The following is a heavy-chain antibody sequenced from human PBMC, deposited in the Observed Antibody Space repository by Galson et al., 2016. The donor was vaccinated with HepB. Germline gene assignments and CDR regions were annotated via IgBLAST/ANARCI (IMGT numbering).Heavy chain of an antibody. J-gene: IGHJ6*02. D-gene: IGHD1-14*01. V-gene: IGHV3-21*01. CDR2: ISSSSSYI. Sequence: SLRLSCAASGFTFSSYSMNWVRQVPGKGLEWVSSISSSSSYIYYADSVKGRFTISRDNAKNSLYLQMNSLRAEDTAVYYCARELDHRLYYYYYGLDVWCQGTTVTVSS. CDR1: GFTFSSYS. CDR3: ARELDHRLYYYYYGLDV.